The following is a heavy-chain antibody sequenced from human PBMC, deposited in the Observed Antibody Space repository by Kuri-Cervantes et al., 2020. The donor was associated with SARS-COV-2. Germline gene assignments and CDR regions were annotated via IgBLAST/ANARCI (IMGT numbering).Heavy chain of an antibody. J-gene: IGHJ4*02. D-gene: IGHD6-19*01. CDR2: ISYDGSNK. CDR3: ARDQGAHIAVAVVFDY. Sequence: GESLKISCAASGFTFSSYAMHWVRQAPGEGLEWVAVISYDGSNKYYADSVKGRFTISRDNSKNTLYLQMNSLRAEDTAVYYCARDQGAHIAVAVVFDYWGQGTLVTVSS. V-gene: IGHV3-30-3*01. CDR1: GFTFSSYA.